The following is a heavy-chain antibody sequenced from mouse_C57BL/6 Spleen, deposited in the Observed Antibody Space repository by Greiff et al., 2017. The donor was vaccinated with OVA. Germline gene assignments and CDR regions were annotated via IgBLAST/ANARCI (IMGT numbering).Heavy chain of an antibody. D-gene: IGHD2-4*01. CDR3: ARSTDYDYDEAMDY. CDR1: GYTFTSYW. CDR2: IHPNSGST. Sequence: VQLQQPGAELVKPGASVKLSCKASGYTFTSYWMHWVKQRPGQGLEWIGMIHPNSGSTNYNEKFKSKATLTVDKSSSTAYMQLSSLTSEDSAVYYGARSTDYDYDEAMDYWGQGTSVTVSS. V-gene: IGHV1-64*01. J-gene: IGHJ4*01.